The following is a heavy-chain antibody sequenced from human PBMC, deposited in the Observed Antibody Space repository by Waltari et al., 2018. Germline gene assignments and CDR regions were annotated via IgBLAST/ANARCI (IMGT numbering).Heavy chain of an antibody. CDR2: ISANSGNT. Sequence: QVQLVQSGAEVKKSGASVKVSCKTSGFTFADYYIHWVRQAPGQGLEWMGRISANSGNTNYAQKFQGRCTMTRDTSISTAYMELTSLRSDDTAVYYCAREAFKISMVVVAIGPWGQGTLVTVSS. CDR1: GFTFADYY. J-gene: IGHJ5*02. V-gene: IGHV1-2*06. CDR3: AREAFKISMVVVAIGP. D-gene: IGHD2-15*01.